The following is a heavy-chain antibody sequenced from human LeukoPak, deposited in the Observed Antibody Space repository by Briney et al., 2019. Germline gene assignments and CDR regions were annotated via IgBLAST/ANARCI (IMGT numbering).Heavy chain of an antibody. CDR2: ILFRGAT. CDR1: GDSISSYSYY. D-gene: IGHD2-21*01. J-gene: IGHJ4*01. CDR3: ARESGDTRTVNSFDF. Sequence: SETLSLTCTVSGDSISSYSYYWAWIRQPPGKGLEWIGSILFRGATYYNPPLKPRITMSVDTSQNHFSLKLTSVTAADTAVYFCARESGDTRTVNSFDFWGRGTLITVSS. V-gene: IGHV4-39*07.